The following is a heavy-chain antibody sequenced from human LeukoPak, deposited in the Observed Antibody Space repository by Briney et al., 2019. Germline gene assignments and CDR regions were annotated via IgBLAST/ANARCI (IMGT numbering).Heavy chain of an antibody. J-gene: IGHJ4*02. CDR1: GFTFSSYA. CDR2: IYSGGRT. V-gene: IGHV3-66*01. Sequence: GGSLRLSCAASGFTFSSYAMSWVRQAPGKGLEWVSVIYSGGRTYYADSVKGRFTISRDNSKNTLYLQMNSLRAADTAVYYCASSYSSSWPEIDYWGQGTLVTVSS. CDR3: ASSYSSSWPEIDY. D-gene: IGHD6-13*01.